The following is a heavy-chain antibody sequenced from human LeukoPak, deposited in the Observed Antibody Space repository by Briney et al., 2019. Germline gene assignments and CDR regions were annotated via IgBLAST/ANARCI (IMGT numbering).Heavy chain of an antibody. D-gene: IGHD3-10*01. Sequence: PGGSLRLSCAASGFTLSSYWMSWVRQAPGKGLEWVANIKEDGSEKYYVDSVKGRFTISRDNAKNSLYLHMNSLTAEDTAMYYCARDWVAGVPFDAFDIWGQGTMVGVSS. CDR2: IKEDGSEK. J-gene: IGHJ3*02. CDR1: GFTLSSYW. CDR3: ARDWVAGVPFDAFDI. V-gene: IGHV3-7*03.